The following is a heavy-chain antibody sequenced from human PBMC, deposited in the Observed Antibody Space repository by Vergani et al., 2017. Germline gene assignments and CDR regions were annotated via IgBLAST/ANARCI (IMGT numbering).Heavy chain of an antibody. J-gene: IGHJ3*02. CDR1: GFTVSSNY. CDR3: ARDRAHDAFDI. Sequence: EVQLVESGGGLIQPGGSLRLSCAASGFTVSSNYMSWVRQAPGKGLEWVSVIYSGGSTYYADSVKGRFTISRDNSKNTLYLQMNSRRAEDTAVYYCARDRAHDAFDIWGQGTMVTVSS. V-gene: IGHV3-53*01. CDR2: IYSGGST.